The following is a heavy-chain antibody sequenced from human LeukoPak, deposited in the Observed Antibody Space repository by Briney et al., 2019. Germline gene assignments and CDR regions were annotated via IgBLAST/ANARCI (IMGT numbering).Heavy chain of an antibody. CDR1: GGSISSGGYY. CDR2: IYYSGST. V-gene: IGHV4-31*03. J-gene: IGHJ4*02. CDR3: ARHEGAAGPFDY. D-gene: IGHD6-13*01. Sequence: SQTLSLTCTVSGGSISSGGYYWSWIRQHPGKGLEWIGYIYYSGSTYYNPSLKSRVTISVDTSKNQFSLKLTSVTAADTAVYYCARHEGAAGPFDYWGQGTLVSVSS.